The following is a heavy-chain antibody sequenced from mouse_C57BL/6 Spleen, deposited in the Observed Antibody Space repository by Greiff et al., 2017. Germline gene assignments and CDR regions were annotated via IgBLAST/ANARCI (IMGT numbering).Heavy chain of an antibody. Sequence: QVQLQQPGAELVMPGASVKLSCKASGYTFTSYWMHWVKQRPGQGLEWIGEIDPSDSYTNYNQKFKGKSTLTVDKSSSTAYMQLSSLTSEDSAGYYCARGYECNYGFAYWGQGTLGTVSA. J-gene: IGHJ3*01. D-gene: IGHD2-1*01. CDR3: ARGYECNYGFAY. CDR1: GYTFTSYW. V-gene: IGHV1-69*01. CDR2: IDPSDSYT.